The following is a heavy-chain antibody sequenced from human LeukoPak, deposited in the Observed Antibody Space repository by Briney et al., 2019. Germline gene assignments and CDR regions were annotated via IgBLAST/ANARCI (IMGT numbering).Heavy chain of an antibody. D-gene: IGHD6-13*01. CDR2: ISSNGGST. CDR1: GFTFSSYA. Sequence: GGSLRLSCAASGFTFSSYAMHWVRQAPGKGLEYVSAISSNGGSTYYANSVKGRFTISRDNSKNTLYLQIGSLRAEDMAVYYCARAMYSSSWQYYFDYWGQGTLVTASS. J-gene: IGHJ4*02. CDR3: ARAMYSSSWQYYFDY. V-gene: IGHV3-64*01.